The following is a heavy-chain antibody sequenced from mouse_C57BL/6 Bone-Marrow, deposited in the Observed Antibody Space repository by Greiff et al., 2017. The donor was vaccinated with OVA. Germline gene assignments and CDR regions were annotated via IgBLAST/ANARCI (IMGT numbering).Heavy chain of an antibody. D-gene: IGHD2-4*01. J-gene: IGHJ3*01. V-gene: IGHV1-74*01. CDR1: GYTFTSYW. Sequence: QVQLQQPRAELVKPGASVKVSCKASGYTFTSYWMHWVKQRPGQGLEWIGRIHPSDSDTNYNQKFKGKATLAVDKSSSTAYMQLSSLTSEDSAVYYCAIWDYDGVPFAYWGQGTLVTVSA. CDR2: IHPSDSDT. CDR3: AIWDYDGVPFAY.